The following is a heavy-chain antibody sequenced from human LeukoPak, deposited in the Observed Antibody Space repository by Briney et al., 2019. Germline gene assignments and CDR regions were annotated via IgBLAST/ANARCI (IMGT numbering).Heavy chain of an antibody. CDR3: ARDISMVRGIDY. J-gene: IGHJ4*02. V-gene: IGHV1-18*01. Sequence: ASVKVSFKASGYTFTNYGISWVRQAPGQGLEWMGWISTSNGNTNYAQNLQGRATMTTDTSTSTVYMDLRRLRSDDTALYYCARDISMVRGIDYWGQGTLLTVSS. CDR1: GYTFTNYG. CDR2: ISTSNGNT. D-gene: IGHD3-10*01.